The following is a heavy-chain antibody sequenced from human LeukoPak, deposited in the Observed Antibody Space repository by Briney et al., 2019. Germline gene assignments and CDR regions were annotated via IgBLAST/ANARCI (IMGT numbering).Heavy chain of an antibody. J-gene: IGHJ4*02. CDR2: ISAYNGNT. D-gene: IGHD3-10*01. Sequence: WASVKVSCKASGYTFTSYGISWVRQAPGQGLEWMGWISAYNGNTNYAQKLQGRVTMTTDTSTSTAYMELRSLRSDDTAVYYCARETFEFGELFSGDYWGQGTLVTVSS. CDR3: ARETFEFGELFSGDY. V-gene: IGHV1-18*01. CDR1: GYTFTSYG.